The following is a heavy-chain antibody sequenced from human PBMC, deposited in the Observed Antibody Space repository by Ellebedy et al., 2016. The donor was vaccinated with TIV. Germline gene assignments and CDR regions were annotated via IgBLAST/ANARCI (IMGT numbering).Heavy chain of an antibody. J-gene: IGHJ6*03. CDR2: ITEEGSER. V-gene: IGHV3-7*01. CDR1: GFSVSSYW. Sequence: GGSLRLSCAASGFSVSSYWMSRVRQAPGKGLEWVATITEEGSERFYVDSVKGRFTISRDGANNSLYLQMNSLRVEDTAVYYCARSIMDVWGKGTTVSVPS. CDR3: ARSIMDV.